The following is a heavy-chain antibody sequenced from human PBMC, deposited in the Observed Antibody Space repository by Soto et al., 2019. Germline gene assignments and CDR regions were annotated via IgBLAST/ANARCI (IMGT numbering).Heavy chain of an antibody. CDR3: ARGNYGSGSYYNVDWFDP. V-gene: IGHV4-61*01. Sequence: QVQLQESGPGLVKPSETLSLTCTVSDGSVSSGSYYWSWIRQPPGKGLEWIGYIYYRGSTNYNPSLKSRVTISVDTSKNQFSLKMSSVTAADTAVYHCARGNYGSGSYYNVDWFDPWGQGTLVTVSP. D-gene: IGHD3-10*01. J-gene: IGHJ5*02. CDR2: IYYRGST. CDR1: DGSVSSGSYY.